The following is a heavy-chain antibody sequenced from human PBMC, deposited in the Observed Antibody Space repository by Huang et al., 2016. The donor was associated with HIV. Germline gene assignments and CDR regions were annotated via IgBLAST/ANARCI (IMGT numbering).Heavy chain of an antibody. CDR3: AREVRSVDTDRPDGYYYRGLDV. D-gene: IGHD2-2*03. CDR2: VYFLGNT. Sequence: QLRESGPGLVTPSETLSLTCSASGTSMTSSTFYWGWFRQPPGRGLEWIGSVYFLGNTNYNPALKSRGTISIDTANKQDSMRLTSVTAADTAVYFCAREVRSVDTDRPDGYYYRGLDVWGQGTTVIVSS. V-gene: IGHV4-39*02. J-gene: IGHJ6*02. CDR1: GTSMTSSTFY.